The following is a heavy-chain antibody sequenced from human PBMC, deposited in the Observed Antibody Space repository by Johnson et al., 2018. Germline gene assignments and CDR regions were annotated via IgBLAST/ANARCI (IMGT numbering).Heavy chain of an antibody. Sequence: VQLVQSGGGAVQPGRSLRLSCAASGFTFDDYAMHWVRQAPGKGLEWVSGVSWNSGSIGYADSGKGRFTISRDNAKNTLYLQLNRLRAEDTAVYSCARAGGSYFDYWGQGTLVSVSS. CDR3: ARAGGSYFDY. CDR2: VSWNSGSI. J-gene: IGHJ4*02. D-gene: IGHD3-16*01. V-gene: IGHV3-9*01. CDR1: GFTFDDYA.